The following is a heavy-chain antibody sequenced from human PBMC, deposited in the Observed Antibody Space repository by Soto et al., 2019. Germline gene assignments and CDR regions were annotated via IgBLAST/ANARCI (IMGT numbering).Heavy chain of an antibody. CDR3: ATSTVTTMTDAFDI. Sequence: QLQLQESGSGLVKPSQTLSLTCAVSGGSISSGGYSWSWIRQPPGKGLEWIGYIYHSGSTYYNPSLKSRVTSSVDRSKNQFSLKLSSVTAADTAVYYCATSTVTTMTDAFDIWGQGTMVTVSS. J-gene: IGHJ3*02. CDR2: IYHSGST. V-gene: IGHV4-30-2*01. CDR1: GGSISSGGYS. D-gene: IGHD4-17*01.